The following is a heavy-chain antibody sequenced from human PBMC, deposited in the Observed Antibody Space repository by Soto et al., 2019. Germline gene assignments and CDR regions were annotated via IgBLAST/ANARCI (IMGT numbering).Heavy chain of an antibody. V-gene: IGHV3-48*02. Sequence: GGSLRLSCAASGFTFSSYSMNWVRQAPGKGLEWVSYISSSSSTIYYADSVKGRFTISRDNAKNSLYLQMNSLRDENTAVYYCARVLYRYITFFGVVIIFLAFDIWGQGTMVTVSS. D-gene: IGHD3-3*01. CDR2: ISSSSSTI. J-gene: IGHJ3*02. CDR1: GFTFSSYS. CDR3: ARVLYRYITFFGVVIIFLAFDI.